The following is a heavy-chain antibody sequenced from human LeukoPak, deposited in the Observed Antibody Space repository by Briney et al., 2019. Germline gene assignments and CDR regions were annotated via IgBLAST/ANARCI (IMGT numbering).Heavy chain of an antibody. CDR2: ISVSGDST. CDR3: AKDMRLYSSGWYLDY. D-gene: IGHD6-19*01. V-gene: IGHV3-23*01. J-gene: IGHJ4*02. CDR1: AFTFSSYA. Sequence: GGSLRLSCAASAFTFSSYAMSWVRQAPGKGLEWVSAISVSGDSTYYADSVKGRFTISRDNSKNTLYLQMNSLRAEDTAVYYCAKDMRLYSSGWYLDYWGQGTLVTVSP.